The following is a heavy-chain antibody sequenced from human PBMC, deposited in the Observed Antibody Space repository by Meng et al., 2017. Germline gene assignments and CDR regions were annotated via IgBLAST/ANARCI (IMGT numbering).Heavy chain of an antibody. CDR2: IYWNDDK. CDR3: AHTVRYYYGSGSYGY. Sequence: HIPLKEPRPQLVKPPPTLTLTCTFSGFSSSTSGVGLGWIRQPPGKALEWLALIYWNDDKRYSPSLKSRLTITKDTSKNQVVLTMTNMDPVDTATYYCAHTVRYYYGSGSYGYWGQGTLVTVSS. J-gene: IGHJ4*02. D-gene: IGHD3-10*01. CDR1: GFSSSTSGVG. V-gene: IGHV2-5*01.